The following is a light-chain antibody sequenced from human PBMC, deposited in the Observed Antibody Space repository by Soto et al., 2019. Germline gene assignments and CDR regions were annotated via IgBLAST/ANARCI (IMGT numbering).Light chain of an antibody. CDR2: KAS. CDR1: QSSSSW. J-gene: IGKJ4*01. V-gene: IGKV1-5*03. CDR3: QQYNSYTPLT. Sequence: DIQMTQSPSTLSASVGHRVTITCRASQSSSSWLAWYQQKPGKAPKLLIYKASTLESGVPSRFSGSGSGTDFTLTISSLQPDDFATYYCQQYNSYTPLTFGGGTKVEIK.